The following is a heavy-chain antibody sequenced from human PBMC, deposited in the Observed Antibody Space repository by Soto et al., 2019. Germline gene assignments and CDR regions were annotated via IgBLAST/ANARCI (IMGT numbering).Heavy chain of an antibody. CDR1: GYTFTSYG. Sequence: ASVKVSCKASGYTFTSYGISWVRQAPGQGLEWMGWISPYNGKTSYAQKLQGRVTMTRSASPSTAYLELRSLRSEDTAVYYCACVAVAARPRLYNWFDPWGQGTLVTVSS. V-gene: IGHV1-18*04. D-gene: IGHD2-21*02. CDR2: ISPYNGKT. CDR3: ACVAVAARPRLYNWFDP. J-gene: IGHJ5*02.